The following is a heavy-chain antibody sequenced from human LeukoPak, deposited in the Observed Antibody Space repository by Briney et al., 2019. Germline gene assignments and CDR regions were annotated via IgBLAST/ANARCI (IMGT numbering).Heavy chain of an antibody. V-gene: IGHV1-69*04. J-gene: IGHJ6*02. CDR2: IIPILGIA. Sequence: GASVKVSCKASGGTFSSYAISWVRQAPGQRLEWMGRIIPILGIANYAQKFQGRVTITADKSTSTAYMELSSLRSEDTAVYYCAGRYSGYDSDYYYYGMDVWGQGTTVTVSS. D-gene: IGHD5-12*01. CDR1: GGTFSSYA. CDR3: AGRYSGYDSDYYYYGMDV.